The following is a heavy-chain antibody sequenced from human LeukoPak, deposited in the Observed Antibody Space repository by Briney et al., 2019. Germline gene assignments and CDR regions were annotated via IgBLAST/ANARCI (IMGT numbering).Heavy chain of an antibody. CDR1: GFTFSGYW. CDR3: ARDMGYCSSSNCYTYYLDY. Sequence: GGSLRLSCAASGFTFSGYWMSWVRQAPGKGLEWVSYISGSGSSIYYADSVKGRFTISRDNAKNSLYLQMNSLRGEDTAVYYCARDMGYCSSSNCYTYYLDYWGQGTLVTVSS. D-gene: IGHD2-2*01. J-gene: IGHJ4*02. CDR2: ISGSGSSI. V-gene: IGHV3-48*04.